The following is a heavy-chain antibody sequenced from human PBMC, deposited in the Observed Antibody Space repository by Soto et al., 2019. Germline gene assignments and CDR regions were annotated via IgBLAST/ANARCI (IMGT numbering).Heavy chain of an antibody. CDR3: ARNRPDYYGMDV. Sequence: QVQLVQSGAEVKKPGASVKVSCKASGYTLTTYYIYWVRQAPGQGLEWMGIINPSSGSTTYAQQFQGRVTMTRDTSTSTVYRELSSLTSEDTAVYYCARNRPDYYGMDVWGQGTTVTVSS. CDR2: INPSSGST. CDR1: GYTLTTYY. J-gene: IGHJ6*02. V-gene: IGHV1-46*03.